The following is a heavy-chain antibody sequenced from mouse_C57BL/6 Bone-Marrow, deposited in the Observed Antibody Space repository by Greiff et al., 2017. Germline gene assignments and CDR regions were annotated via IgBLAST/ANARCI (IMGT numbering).Heavy chain of an antibody. V-gene: IGHV7-3*01. CDR3: ARCSNYFDY. CDR2: IRNKANGYTT. CDR1: GFTFTDYY. Sequence: DVMLVESGGGLVQPGGSLSLSCAASGFTFTDYYMSWVRQPPGKALEWLGFIRNKANGYTTEYSASVKGRFTISRDNSQSILYLQMNALRAEDSATYCCARCSNYFDYWGQGTTLTVSS. J-gene: IGHJ2*01.